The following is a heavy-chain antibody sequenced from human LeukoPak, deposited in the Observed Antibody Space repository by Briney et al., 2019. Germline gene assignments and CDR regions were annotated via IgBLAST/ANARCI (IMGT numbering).Heavy chain of an antibody. V-gene: IGHV4-4*09. Sequence: SETLSLTCTVSGGSISSYYWTWIRQSPVKGLEWIGYIFPSGSAFYNPSLESRVTISLDTSENQFSLTLTSVTAADTAVYYCARRNHYFYYMDVWGKGTTVTVSS. CDR3: ARRNHYFYYMDV. J-gene: IGHJ6*03. CDR1: GGSISSYY. CDR2: IFPSGSA.